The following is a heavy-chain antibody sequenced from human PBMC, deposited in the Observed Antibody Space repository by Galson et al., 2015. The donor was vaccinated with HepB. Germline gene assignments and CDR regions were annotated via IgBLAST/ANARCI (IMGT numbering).Heavy chain of an antibody. Sequence: SLRLSCAASGFTFSSYGMHWVRQAPGKGLEWVAVIWYDGSNKYYADSVKGRFTISRDNSKNTLYLQMNSLRAEDTAVYYCARVGVLDDCSSTSCYNWTYYYYYMDVWGKGTTVTVSS. V-gene: IGHV3-33*01. CDR2: IWYDGSNK. CDR1: GFTFSSYG. J-gene: IGHJ6*03. CDR3: ARVGVLDDCSSTSCYNWTYYYYYMDV. D-gene: IGHD2-2*02.